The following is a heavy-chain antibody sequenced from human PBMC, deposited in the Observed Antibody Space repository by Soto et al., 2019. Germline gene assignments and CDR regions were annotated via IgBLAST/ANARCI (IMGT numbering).Heavy chain of an antibody. CDR1: GGTFSSYA. CDR2: IIPIFGTA. D-gene: IGHD6-13*01. J-gene: IGHJ3*02. Sequence: QVQLVQSGAEVKKPGSSVKVSCKASGGTFSSYAISWVRQAPGQGLEWMGGIIPIFGTANYAQKFQCRVTITADESTSTAYMELSSLRSEDTAVYYCARGRSYSSSWADAFDIWGQGTMVTVSS. V-gene: IGHV1-69*12. CDR3: ARGRSYSSSWADAFDI.